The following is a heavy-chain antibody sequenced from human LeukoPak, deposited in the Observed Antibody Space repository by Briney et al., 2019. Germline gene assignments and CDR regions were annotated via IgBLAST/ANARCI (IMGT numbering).Heavy chain of an antibody. D-gene: IGHD6-13*01. Sequence: VSVKVSCKASGYTFTSYYMHWVRQAPGQGLEWMGIINPSGGSTSYAQKFQGRVTMTRDTSTSTVYMELSSLRSEDTAVYYCARSTAAGTPYDAFDIWGQGTMVTVSS. V-gene: IGHV1-46*01. CDR3: ARSTAAGTPYDAFDI. CDR1: GYTFTSYY. CDR2: INPSGGST. J-gene: IGHJ3*02.